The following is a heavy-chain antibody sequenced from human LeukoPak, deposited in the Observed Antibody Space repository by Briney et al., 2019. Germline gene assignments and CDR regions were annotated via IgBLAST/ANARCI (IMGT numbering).Heavy chain of an antibody. V-gene: IGHV4-39*01. CDR3: ARRSVPPATIDN. J-gene: IGHJ4*02. CDR1: GGSISSSSYY. Sequence: SETLSLTCTVSGGSISSSSYYWGWIRQPPGKGLEWIGSIYYSGSTNYNPSLKSRVTISVDTSKNQFSLKLSSVTAADTAVYYCARRSVPPATIDNWGQGTLVTVSS. CDR2: IYYSGST. D-gene: IGHD2-15*01.